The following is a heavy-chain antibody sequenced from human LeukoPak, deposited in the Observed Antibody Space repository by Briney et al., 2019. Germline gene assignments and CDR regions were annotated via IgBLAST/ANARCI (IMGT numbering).Heavy chain of an antibody. J-gene: IGHJ3*02. CDR2: ISYDGSNK. CDR1: GFTFSSYG. Sequence: GRSLRLSCAASGFTFSSYGMHWVRQAPGKGLEWVAVISYDGSNKYYADSVKGRFTISRDNAKNTLYLQMNSLRAEDTAVYYCARNGRVAGKDAFDIWGQGTMVTVSS. CDR3: ARNGRVAGKDAFDI. V-gene: IGHV3-30*03. D-gene: IGHD3-10*01.